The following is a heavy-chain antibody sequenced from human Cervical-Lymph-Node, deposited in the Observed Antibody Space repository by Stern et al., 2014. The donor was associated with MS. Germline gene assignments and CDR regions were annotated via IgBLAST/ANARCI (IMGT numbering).Heavy chain of an antibody. D-gene: IGHD3-22*01. CDR3: AKGTDYYDSSGYLAYYFDY. CDR2: ISWNSGSI. V-gene: IGHV3-9*01. CDR1: GFSFDDYA. J-gene: IGHJ4*02. Sequence: VQLVESGGGLVQPGRSLRLSCAASGFSFDDYAMHWVRQAPGKGLEWVSGISWNSGSIGYADSVKGRFTISRDNAKNSLYLQMNSLRAEDTALYYCAKGTDYYDSSGYLAYYFDYWGQGTLVTVSS.